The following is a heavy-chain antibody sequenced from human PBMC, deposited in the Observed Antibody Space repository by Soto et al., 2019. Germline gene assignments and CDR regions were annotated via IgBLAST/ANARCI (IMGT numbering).Heavy chain of an antibody. Sequence: GESLKISCKGSGYSFTSYWIGWVRQMPGKGLEWMGIIYPGGSDTRYSPSLQGQVTISADKSIRTAYLQWSSLKASDTAMYYCARQDELYSTSSGMDVWGQGTTVTVSS. CDR2: IYPGGSDT. V-gene: IGHV5-51*01. CDR3: ARQDELYSTSSGMDV. D-gene: IGHD6-13*01. J-gene: IGHJ6*02. CDR1: GYSFTSYW.